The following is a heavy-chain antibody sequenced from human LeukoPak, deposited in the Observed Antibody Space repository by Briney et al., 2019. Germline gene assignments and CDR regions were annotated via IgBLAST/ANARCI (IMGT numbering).Heavy chain of an antibody. CDR2: INHSGST. D-gene: IGHD6-25*01. J-gene: IGHJ4*02. Sequence: PSETLSLTCAVYGGSFSGYYWSWIRQPPGKGLEWIGEINHSGSTNYNPSLKTRVTISVDTSKNQFSLKLSSVTAADTAVYYCARGGGYPPLDYWGQGTLATVSS. CDR1: GGSFSGYY. V-gene: IGHV4-34*01. CDR3: ARGGGYPPLDY.